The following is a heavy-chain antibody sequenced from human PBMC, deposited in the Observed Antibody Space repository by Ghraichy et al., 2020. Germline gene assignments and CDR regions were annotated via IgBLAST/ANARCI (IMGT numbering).Heavy chain of an antibody. CDR2: ISANNGNT. Sequence: ASVKVSCKASGFTFTSYGFSWVRQAPGQGLEWMGWISANNGNTHSAQKFQGRVTMTTDTSTTTAYMELRSLTSDDTAVYLCARKYTNSAPDYWGQGTLVTVSS. CDR3: ARKYTNSAPDY. V-gene: IGHV1-18*01. J-gene: IGHJ4*02. D-gene: IGHD6-6*01. CDR1: GFTFTSYG.